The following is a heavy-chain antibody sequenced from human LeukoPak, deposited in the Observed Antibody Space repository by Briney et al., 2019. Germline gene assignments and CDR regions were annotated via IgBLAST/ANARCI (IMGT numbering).Heavy chain of an antibody. CDR2: INQDGSER. V-gene: IGHV3-7*01. J-gene: IGHJ3*02. D-gene: IGHD5-18*01. CDR1: GFTFSSYW. Sequence: GGSLRLSCAASGFTFSSYWMTWVRQAPGKGLEWVANINQDGSERYSVDSAKGRFTISRDNAKNSLYLQMNSLRAEDTAVYYCARDGADVDTAMVNAFDIWGQGTMVTVSS. CDR3: ARDGADVDTAMVNAFDI.